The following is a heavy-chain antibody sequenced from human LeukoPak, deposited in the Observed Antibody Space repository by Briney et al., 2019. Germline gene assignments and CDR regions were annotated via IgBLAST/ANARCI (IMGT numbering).Heavy chain of an antibody. J-gene: IGHJ4*02. CDR2: IDLGDCDT. CDR1: GDSLSNYW. D-gene: IGHD2-2*01. Sequence: PGESLKISCKGSGDSLSNYWAGWVRQMPGKGLEWMGIIDLGDCDTRHSPSFQGQVTISADKSISTAYLQWSSLKASDTAMFYCARRYCSGTRCYYFDYWGQGTLVTVSP. CDR3: ARRYCSGTRCYYFDY. V-gene: IGHV5-51*01.